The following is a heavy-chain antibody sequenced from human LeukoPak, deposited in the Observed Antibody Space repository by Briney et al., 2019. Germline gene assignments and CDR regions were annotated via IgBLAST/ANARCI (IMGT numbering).Heavy chain of an antibody. CDR3: ARHYSNYVGYYYYMDV. CDR2: IYTSGST. J-gene: IGHJ6*03. D-gene: IGHD4-11*01. V-gene: IGHV4-4*09. Sequence: SETLSLTCTVSGGSISSYYWSWIRQPPGKGLEWIGYIYTSGSTNYNPSLNSRVTISVDTSKNQFSLKLSSVTAADTAVYYCARHYSNYVGYYYYMDVWGKGTTVTVSS. CDR1: GGSISSYY.